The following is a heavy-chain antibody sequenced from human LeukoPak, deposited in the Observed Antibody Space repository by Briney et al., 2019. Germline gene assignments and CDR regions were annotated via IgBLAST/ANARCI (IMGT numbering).Heavy chain of an antibody. D-gene: IGHD6-6*01. CDR2: ISDSGGST. Sequence: GGSLRLSCAASGSTFSSYAMSWVRQAPGKGLEWVSAISDSGGSTYYAGSVKGRFTISRDNSKNTVYLQMNSLRAEDTALYYCARRVPYSSSSVYFDCWGQGTLVTVSS. CDR1: GSTFSSYA. J-gene: IGHJ4*02. V-gene: IGHV3-23*01. CDR3: ARRVPYSSSSVYFDC.